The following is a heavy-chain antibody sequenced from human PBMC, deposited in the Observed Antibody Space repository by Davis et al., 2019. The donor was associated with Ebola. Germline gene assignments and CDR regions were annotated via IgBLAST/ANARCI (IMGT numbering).Heavy chain of an antibody. Sequence: PGGSLRLSCSASGFTFSSYAMHWVRQAPGKGLEWVSTIGSSGGTTYYADSVKGRFTISRDNSKNTVYLQMNSLRAEDTAVYYCGRPSSGWYEYFQHWGQGTLLTVSS. J-gene: IGHJ1*01. CDR3: GRPSSGWYEYFQH. CDR2: IGSSGGTT. CDR1: GFTFSSYA. D-gene: IGHD6-19*01. V-gene: IGHV3-23*01.